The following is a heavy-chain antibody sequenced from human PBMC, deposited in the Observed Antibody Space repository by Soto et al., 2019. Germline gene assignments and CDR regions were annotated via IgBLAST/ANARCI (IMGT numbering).Heavy chain of an antibody. CDR1: GFTFSNVW. J-gene: IGHJ4*02. Sequence: PVGSLRLSCVVSGFTFSNVWMSWVRQAPGKGLEWVGRIKSKTDGGTTNYAAPVKGRFTITRDDSKNTLYLQMNSLKTEDTAVYFCSTAPISLWGQGPLVTVSS. CDR3: STAPISL. CDR2: IKSKTDGGTT. V-gene: IGHV3-15*01.